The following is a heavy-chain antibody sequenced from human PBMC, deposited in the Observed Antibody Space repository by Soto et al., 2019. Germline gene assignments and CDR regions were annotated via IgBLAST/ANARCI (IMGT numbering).Heavy chain of an antibody. D-gene: IGHD1-1*01. J-gene: IGHJ4*02. CDR3: ARLATRYYFDY. V-gene: IGHV4-4*02. CDR2: IFHSGNA. Sequence: PSETLSLTCAVSGDSITGGHWWNWVRQPPGKGLQWIGEIFHSGNANYDPSLKSRVTMSVDKSQNQFSLKMSSVTAADTAVYYCARLATRYYFDYWGQGTLVTVSS. CDR1: GDSITGGHW.